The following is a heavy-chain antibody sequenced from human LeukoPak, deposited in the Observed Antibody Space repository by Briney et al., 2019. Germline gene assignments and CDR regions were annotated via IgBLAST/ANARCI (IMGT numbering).Heavy chain of an antibody. CDR3: ARSAYSSGWYDDY. CDR2: TYYRSKWYN. V-gene: IGHV6-1*01. CDR1: GDIVTSNSAA. J-gene: IGHJ4*02. Sequence: SQTLSLTCAISGDIVTSNSAAWNWIRQSPSRGLEWLGRTYYRSKWYNDYAVSVKSRITINPDTSKNQFSLQLNSVTPEDTAVYYCARSAYSSGWYDDYWGQGTLVTVSS. D-gene: IGHD6-19*01.